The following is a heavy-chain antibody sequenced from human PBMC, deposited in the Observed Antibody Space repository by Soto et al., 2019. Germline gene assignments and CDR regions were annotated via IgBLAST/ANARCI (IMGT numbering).Heavy chain of an antibody. CDR3: AAALQPEKNWGYYYYGMDV. V-gene: IGHV1-24*01. CDR2: FDPEDGET. CDR1: GYTLTELS. J-gene: IGHJ6*02. Sequence: ASVKVSCKVSGYTLTELSMHWVRQAPGKGLEWMGGFDPEDGETIYAQKFQGRVTMTEDTSTDTAYMELNSLRSEDTAVYYCAAALQPEKNWGYYYYGMDVWGQGTTVTVSS. D-gene: IGHD7-27*01.